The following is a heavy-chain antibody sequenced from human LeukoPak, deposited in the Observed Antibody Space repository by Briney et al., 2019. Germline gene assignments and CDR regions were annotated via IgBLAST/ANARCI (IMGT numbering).Heavy chain of an antibody. CDR2: IYYGGST. V-gene: IGHV4-59*01. CDR3: ARSELLWFGGVNSGFDY. CDR1: GGSFSSYY. D-gene: IGHD3-10*01. J-gene: IGHJ4*02. Sequence: PETLSLTCTVSGGSFSSYYWSWIRQPPGKGLEWIGYIYYGGSTNYNPSLKSRVTISLDTSKNQFSLKLSSVTAADTAVYYCARSELLWFGGVNSGFDYWGQGTLVTVSS.